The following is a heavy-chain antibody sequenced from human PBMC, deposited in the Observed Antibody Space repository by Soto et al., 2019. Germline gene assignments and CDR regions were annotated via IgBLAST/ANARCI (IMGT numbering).Heavy chain of an antibody. CDR2: IKQDGSEK. CDR3: ARDRDSSSWYRFNRTGDY. Sequence: EVQLVDSGGGLVQRGGSLRLSCAASGFTFSSYWMSWVRQAPGKGLEWVANIKQDGSEKYYVDSVKGRFTISRDNAKNSLYLQMNSLRAEDTAVYYCARDRDSSSWYRFNRTGDYWGQGTLVTVSS. D-gene: IGHD6-13*01. J-gene: IGHJ4*02. V-gene: IGHV3-7*01. CDR1: GFTFSSYW.